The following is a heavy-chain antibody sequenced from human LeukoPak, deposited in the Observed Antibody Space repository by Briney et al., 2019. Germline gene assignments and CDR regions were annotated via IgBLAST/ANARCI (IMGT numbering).Heavy chain of an antibody. CDR2: ISSSSTYI. D-gene: IGHD3-10*01. V-gene: IGHV3-21*01. CDR1: GFTFSSYS. Sequence: PGGSLRLSCAASGFTFSSYSMNWARQAPGKGLEWVSSISSSSTYIYYADSVKGRFTISRDNAKNSLYLQMNSLRAEDTAVYYCARDRGLWFGELLSPFDPWGQGTLVTVSS. CDR3: ARDRGLWFGELLSPFDP. J-gene: IGHJ5*02.